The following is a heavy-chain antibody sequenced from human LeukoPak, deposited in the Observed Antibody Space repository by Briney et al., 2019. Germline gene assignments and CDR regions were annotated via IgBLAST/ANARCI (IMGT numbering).Heavy chain of an antibody. CDR2: INSDGSST. V-gene: IGHV3-74*01. D-gene: IGHD3-22*01. J-gene: IGHJ4*02. CDR3: AKDTLKGDYYDSSGYYGY. CDR1: GFTFSSYW. Sequence: GGSLRLSCAASGFTFSSYWMHWVRQAPGKGLVWVSRINSDGSSTSYADSVKGRFTISRDNAKNTLYLQMNSLRAEDTAVYYCAKDTLKGDYYDSSGYYGYWGQGTLVTVSS.